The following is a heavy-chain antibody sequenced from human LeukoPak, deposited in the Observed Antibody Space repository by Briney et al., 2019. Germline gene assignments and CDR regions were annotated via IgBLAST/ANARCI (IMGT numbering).Heavy chain of an antibody. Sequence: GSLRLSCAASGFTFRSYAMNWGRQAPGKGLEGVSTISGGGNRYYADSVKGRFTISRNNSKNTLSLQMNSLRAEDTAVYYCAKEFGDYSPPYWGQGTLVTVSS. CDR3: AKEFGDYSPPY. J-gene: IGHJ4*02. CDR2: ISGGGNR. D-gene: IGHD3-10*01. CDR1: GFTFRSYA. V-gene: IGHV3-23*01.